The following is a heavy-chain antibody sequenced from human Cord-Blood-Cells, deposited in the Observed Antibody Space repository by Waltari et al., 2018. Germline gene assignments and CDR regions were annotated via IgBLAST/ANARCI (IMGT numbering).Heavy chain of an antibody. Sequence: QVQLQESGPGLVKPSQTLSLTCTVSGGSISSGGYYWSWIRQHPGKGLEWIGYIYYSGSTYYHPSLKSRVTISVDTSKNQFSLKLSSVTAADTAVYYCARDASGYCSSTSCYTGGSYFDYWGQGTLVTVSS. V-gene: IGHV4-31*03. CDR1: GGSISSGGYY. CDR2: IYYSGST. J-gene: IGHJ4*02. D-gene: IGHD2-2*02. CDR3: ARDASGYCSSTSCYTGGSYFDY.